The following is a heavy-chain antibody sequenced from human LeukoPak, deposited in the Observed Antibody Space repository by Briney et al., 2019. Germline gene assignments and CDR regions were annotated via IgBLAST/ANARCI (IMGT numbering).Heavy chain of an antibody. CDR2: ISSSSSYI. Sequence: GGSLRLSCAASGFTFSSYSMNWVRQAPGKGLEWVSSISSSSSYIYYADSVKGRFTISRDNAKNSLYLQMNSLRAEDAAVYYCARDPSNIYGSGSYSVEILSYFDYWGQRTLVTVSS. CDR1: GFTFSSYS. D-gene: IGHD3-10*01. J-gene: IGHJ4*02. CDR3: ARDPSNIYGSGSYSVEILSYFDY. V-gene: IGHV3-21*01.